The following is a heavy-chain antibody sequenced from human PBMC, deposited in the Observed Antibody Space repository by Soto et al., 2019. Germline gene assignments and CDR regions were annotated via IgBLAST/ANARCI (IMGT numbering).Heavy chain of an antibody. V-gene: IGHV3-21*01. D-gene: IGHD1-26*01. CDR2: IGTSGSYI. Sequence: GGSLRLSCAASGFIFSRYSMNWVRQAPGKGLEWVSSIGTSGSYIYDTDSVKGRFTISRDNTKDSLYLQMNSLRAEDTAIYYCARGSAFIGLDYWGQGTPVTVSS. CDR3: ARGSAFIGLDY. CDR1: GFIFSRYS. J-gene: IGHJ4*02.